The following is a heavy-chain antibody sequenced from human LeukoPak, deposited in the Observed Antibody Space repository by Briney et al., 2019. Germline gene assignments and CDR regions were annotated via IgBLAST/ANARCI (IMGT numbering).Heavy chain of an antibody. CDR3: ARGWAEDAFDI. Sequence: ASVKVSCKASGYTFTNYAIHWVRQAPGQRLEWMGWINAGNGNTQYSQKFQGRVTITRDTSASTAYMELSSLRSEDTAVYYCARGWAEDAFDIWGQGTMVTVSS. CDR1: GYTFTNYA. CDR2: INAGNGNT. J-gene: IGHJ3*02. V-gene: IGHV1-3*01. D-gene: IGHD1-26*01.